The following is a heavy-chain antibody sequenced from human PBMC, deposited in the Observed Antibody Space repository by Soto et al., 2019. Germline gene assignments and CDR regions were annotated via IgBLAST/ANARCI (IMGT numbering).Heavy chain of an antibody. D-gene: IGHD3-3*01. V-gene: IGHV1-46*01. CDR2: INPNGAST. CDR3: ARVYGLVKHDDFWSGYYDY. Sequence: QVQLVQSGAEVMKPGASVKISCKTSGYTFTNNYINWVRQAPGLGLEWVGLINPNGASTTYAQTFQGRVTMTRDTSTSTVYMELSSLRSDDTAVYYCARVYGLVKHDDFWSGYYDYWGQGTLVTVSS. CDR1: GYTFTNNY. J-gene: IGHJ4*02.